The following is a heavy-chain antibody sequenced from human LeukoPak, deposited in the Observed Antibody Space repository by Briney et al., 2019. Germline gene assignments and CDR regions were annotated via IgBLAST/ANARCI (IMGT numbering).Heavy chain of an antibody. Sequence: PGRSLRLSCAVSGFTFGDYAIHWVRHAPGKGLEWVSGISWNGNTIGYADSVKGRFTISRDNAKNSLYLQMNSLRAEDTALYYCARDASSSFRHFDFWGQGTLVTVSS. CDR2: ISWNGNTI. D-gene: IGHD6-13*01. J-gene: IGHJ4*02. CDR1: GFTFGDYA. CDR3: ARDASSSFRHFDF. V-gene: IGHV3-9*01.